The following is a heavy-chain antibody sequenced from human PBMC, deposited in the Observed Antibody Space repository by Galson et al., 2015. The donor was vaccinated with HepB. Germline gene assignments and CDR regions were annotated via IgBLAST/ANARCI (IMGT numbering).Heavy chain of an antibody. CDR3: AKNGVGGYCSSTSCYYFDY. V-gene: IGHV3-30-3*02. D-gene: IGHD2-2*01. CDR1: GFTFSSYA. Sequence: SLRLSCAASGFTFSSYAMHWVRQAPGKGLEWVAVISYDGSNEYYTDSVKGRFTISRDNSKNTLYLQMTSLRAEDTAVYYCAKNGVGGYCSSTSCYYFDYWGRGTLVTVSS. J-gene: IGHJ4*02. CDR2: ISYDGSNE.